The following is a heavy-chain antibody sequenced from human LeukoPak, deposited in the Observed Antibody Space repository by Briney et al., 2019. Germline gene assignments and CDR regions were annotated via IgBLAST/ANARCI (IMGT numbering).Heavy chain of an antibody. CDR1: GGSLSGYY. CDR3: ARRAYSAAYWKHFDY. V-gene: IGHV4-34*01. Sequence: SSETLSLTCAVYGGSLSGYYWSWIRQPPGKGLEWIGEINHSGSTNYNPSLKSRVTISVDTSKNQFSLKLNSVTAADTAVYFCARRAYSAAYWKHFDYWGQGTLVTVSS. CDR2: INHSGST. J-gene: IGHJ4*02. D-gene: IGHD1-1*01.